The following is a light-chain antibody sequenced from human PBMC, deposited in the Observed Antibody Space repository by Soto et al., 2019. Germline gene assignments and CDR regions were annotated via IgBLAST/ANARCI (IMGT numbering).Light chain of an antibody. Sequence: EIVMAQSPATLSVSPGERATLSCRASQSMYNNLAWYQQKPGQAPRLLIYFASTRATGIPARFSGSGSGTEITLTISSLQSEDLAVYYCQQYNNWPLTFGGGTKVEI. CDR3: QQYNNWPLT. CDR2: FAS. J-gene: IGKJ4*01. CDR1: QSMYNN. V-gene: IGKV3-15*01.